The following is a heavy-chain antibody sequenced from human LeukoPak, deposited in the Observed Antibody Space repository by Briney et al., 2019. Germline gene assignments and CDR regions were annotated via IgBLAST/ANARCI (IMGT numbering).Heavy chain of an antibody. J-gene: IGHJ4*02. CDR2: IIPILVIA. D-gene: IGHD3-22*01. CDR3: ARVYSDSSGYHL. Sequence: SVKFSCKASGFTFNSYAIIWVLQAPGQGLEWMGRIIPILVIANYAQQFQGRVTITADKPTSTAYRELSSLRPEDTAVYYCARVYSDSSGYHLWGQGTLVTVSS. V-gene: IGHV1-69*04. CDR1: GFTFNSYA.